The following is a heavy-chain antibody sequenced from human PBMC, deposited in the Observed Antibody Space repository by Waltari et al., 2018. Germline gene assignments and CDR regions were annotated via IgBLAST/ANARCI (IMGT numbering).Heavy chain of an antibody. D-gene: IGHD6-25*01. CDR3: ARLGGQRLRYGYFDL. J-gene: IGHJ2*01. CDR1: GYSISSGYY. CDR2: IDHSGST. Sequence: QVQLQESGPGLVKPSETLSLTCAVSGYSISSGYYWGWIRQPPGKGLEWIGSIDHSGSTYYNPALKSRVTISVNTSKNQFSLKLSSVTAADTAVYYCARLGGQRLRYGYFDLWGRGTLVTVSS. V-gene: IGHV4-38-2*01.